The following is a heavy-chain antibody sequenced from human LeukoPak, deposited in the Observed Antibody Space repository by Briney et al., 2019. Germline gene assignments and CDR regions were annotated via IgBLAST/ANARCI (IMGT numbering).Heavy chain of an antibody. J-gene: IGHJ4*02. CDR3: ATDLGYCSSTSCYLLGY. V-gene: IGHV1-24*01. CDR1: GYTLTELS. CDR2: FDPEDGET. D-gene: IGHD2-2*01. Sequence: GASVKVSCKVSGYTLTELSMHWVRQAPGKGLEWMGGFDPEDGETIYAQKFQGRVTMTEDTSTDTAYMELSSLRSEDTAVYYCATDLGYCSSTSCYLLGYWGQGTLVTVSS.